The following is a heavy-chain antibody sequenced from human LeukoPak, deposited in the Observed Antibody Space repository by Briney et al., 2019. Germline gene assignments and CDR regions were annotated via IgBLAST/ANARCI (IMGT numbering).Heavy chain of an antibody. CDR2: ISSSSSYI. CDR3: ARERGKGLDYYGTDV. V-gene: IGHV3-21*01. D-gene: IGHD3-16*01. Sequence: GGSLRLSCAASGFTFSSYSMNWVRQAPGKGLEWVSSISSSSSYIYYADSVKGRFTISRDNAKNSLYLQMNSLRAEDTAVYYCARERGKGLDYYGTDVWGQGTTVTVSS. J-gene: IGHJ6*02. CDR1: GFTFSSYS.